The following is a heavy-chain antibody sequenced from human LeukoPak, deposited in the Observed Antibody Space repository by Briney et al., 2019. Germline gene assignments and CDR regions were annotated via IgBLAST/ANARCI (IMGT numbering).Heavy chain of an antibody. D-gene: IGHD2-21*01. V-gene: IGHV5-51*01. CDR1: GYSFTSYW. Sequence: GESLKISCKGSGYSFTSYWIGWVRQMPGKGLEWMGIIYPGDSDTRYSPSFQGQVTISADKSISTAYLQWGSLKASDTAMYYCARRGAYCGGDCYTDYWGQGALVTVSS. CDR3: ARRGAYCGGDCYTDY. CDR2: IYPGDSDT. J-gene: IGHJ4*02.